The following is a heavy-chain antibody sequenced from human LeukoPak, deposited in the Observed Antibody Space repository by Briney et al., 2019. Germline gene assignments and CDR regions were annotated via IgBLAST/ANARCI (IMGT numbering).Heavy chain of an antibody. CDR2: IYYSGST. CDR3: AREGYSSGWYPDS. Sequence: SETLSLTCTVSGDSINRYFWSWIRQPAGTGLEWIGRIYYSGSTNYNPSLRSRVTMSVDTSKNQFSLNLSSVTAADTAVYYCAREGYSSGWYPDSWGQGTLVTVSS. V-gene: IGHV4-4*07. D-gene: IGHD6-19*01. J-gene: IGHJ4*02. CDR1: GDSINRYF.